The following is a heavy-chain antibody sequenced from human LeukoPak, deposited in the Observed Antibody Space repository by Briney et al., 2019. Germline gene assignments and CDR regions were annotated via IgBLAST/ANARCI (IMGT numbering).Heavy chain of an antibody. J-gene: IGHJ4*02. V-gene: IGHV3-7*01. CDR3: ARAFGGGSRYYFDY. CDR2: IKQDGSEK. D-gene: IGHD2-15*01. Sequence: GGSLRPSCAASGFTFSSYWMSWVRQAPGKGLEWVANIKQDGSEKYYVDSVKGRFTISRDNAKNSLYLQMNSLRAEDTAVYYCARAFGGGSRYYFDYWGQGTLVTVSS. CDR1: GFTFSSYW.